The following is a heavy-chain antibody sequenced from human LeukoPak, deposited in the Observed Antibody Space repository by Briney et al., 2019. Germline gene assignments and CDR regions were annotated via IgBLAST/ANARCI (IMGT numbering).Heavy chain of an antibody. V-gene: IGHV4-61*02. CDR1: GGSISSGSYY. CDR3: ARVSSWTEEPDTGFDY. CDR2: IYTSGST. Sequence: SQTLSLTCTVSGGSISSGSYYWSWIRQPAGKGLEWIGRIYTSGSTNYNPSLKSRVTISVDTSKNQFSLKLSSVAAADTAVYYCARVSSWTEEPDTGFDYWGQGTLVTVSS. J-gene: IGHJ4*02. D-gene: IGHD6-13*01.